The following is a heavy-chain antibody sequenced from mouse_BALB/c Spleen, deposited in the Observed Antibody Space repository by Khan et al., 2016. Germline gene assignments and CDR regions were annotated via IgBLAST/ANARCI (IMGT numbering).Heavy chain of an antibody. J-gene: IGHJ2*01. CDR2: INSNGGNT. CDR1: GFTFSNYD. Sequence: EVELVESGGGLVQPGGSLKLSCAASGFTFSNYDMSWVRQTPDKRLELVATINSNGGNTYYPDSVKGRFTISRDNSNNTLYLQMSSLKSEDTAMYFCARVYNYGSPYFDYWGQGTTLTVSS. CDR3: ARVYNYGSPYFDY. D-gene: IGHD1-1*01. V-gene: IGHV5-6-3*01.